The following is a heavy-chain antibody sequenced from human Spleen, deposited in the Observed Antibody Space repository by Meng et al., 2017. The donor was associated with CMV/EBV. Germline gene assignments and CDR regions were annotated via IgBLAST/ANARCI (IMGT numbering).Heavy chain of an antibody. CDR3: ARDNNWGPDY. CDR2: IHPHRGDT. D-gene: IGHD7-27*01. Sequence: ASVKVSCKASGYNFSRYGIGWVRQAPGQGLEWMGWIHPHRGDTNYAQQFQGRVTLTRDTSINTGYMELTRLTSDDTAVYYCARDNNWGPDYWGQGTLVTVSS. CDR1: GYNFSRYG. J-gene: IGHJ4*02. V-gene: IGHV1-2*02.